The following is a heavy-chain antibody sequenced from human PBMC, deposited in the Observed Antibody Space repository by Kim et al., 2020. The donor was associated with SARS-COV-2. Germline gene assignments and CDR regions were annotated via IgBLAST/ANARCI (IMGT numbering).Heavy chain of an antibody. D-gene: IGHD6-13*01. CDR2: IRSKANSYAT. CDR3: TRGSSQHGDY. V-gene: IGHV3-73*01. CDR1: GFTFSGSA. J-gene: IGHJ4*02. Sequence: GGSLRLSCAASGFTFSGSAMHWVRQASGKGLECVGRIRSKANSYATAYAASVKGRFTISRDDSKNTAYLQMNSLKTEDTAVYYCTRGSSQHGDYWGQGTLVTVSS.